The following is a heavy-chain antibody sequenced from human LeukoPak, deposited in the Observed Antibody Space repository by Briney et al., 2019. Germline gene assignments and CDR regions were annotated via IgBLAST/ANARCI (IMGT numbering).Heavy chain of an antibody. CDR3: ASGPPYGYYY. J-gene: IGHJ4*02. Sequence: SETLSLTCAVYGGSFSGYYWSWIRQPPGKGLEWIGEINHSGSTNYNPSLKSRVTISADTSKNQFSLKLSSVTAADTAVYYCASGPPYGYYYWGQGTLVTVSS. V-gene: IGHV4-34*01. CDR2: INHSGST. D-gene: IGHD5-18*01. CDR1: GGSFSGYY.